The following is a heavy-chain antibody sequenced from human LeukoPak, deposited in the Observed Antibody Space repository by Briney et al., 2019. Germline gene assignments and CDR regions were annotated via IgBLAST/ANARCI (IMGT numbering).Heavy chain of an antibody. Sequence: PGGSLRLSCAASGFSFSSFAMTWVRQAPGKGLEWVSSITGGHYATYNADSVKGRFTISRDNAKNTLCLQMNSLRAEDTAVYYCAKAMGGYSYGLSDYWGQGTLVTVSS. D-gene: IGHD5-18*01. CDR1: GFSFSSFA. V-gene: IGHV3-23*01. CDR2: ITGGHYAT. CDR3: AKAMGGYSYGLSDY. J-gene: IGHJ4*02.